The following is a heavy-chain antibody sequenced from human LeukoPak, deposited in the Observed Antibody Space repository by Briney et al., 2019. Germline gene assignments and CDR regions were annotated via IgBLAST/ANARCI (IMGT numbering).Heavy chain of an antibody. Sequence: GGSLRLSCAASGFTFSSYEMNWIRQAPGKGLEWVSYISTSGSTTYYADSVKGRFTISRDNAKHSLYLQMNSLRAEDMSVYYCASDRPVVVAKKRFWYFDLWGRGTLVTVSS. CDR2: ISTSGSTT. CDR1: GFTFSSYE. V-gene: IGHV3-48*03. J-gene: IGHJ2*01. CDR3: ASDRPVVVAKKRFWYFDL. D-gene: IGHD3-22*01.